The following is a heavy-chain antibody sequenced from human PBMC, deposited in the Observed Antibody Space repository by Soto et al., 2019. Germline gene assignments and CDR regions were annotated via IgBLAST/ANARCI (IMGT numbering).Heavy chain of an antibody. J-gene: IGHJ6*02. CDR1: GYTFTSYY. V-gene: IGHV1-46*01. CDR2: INPSGGST. D-gene: IGHD6-19*01. Sequence: QVQLVQSGAEVKKPGASVKVSCKASGYTFTSYYMHWVRQAPGQGLEWMGIINPSGGSTSYAQKFQGRVTMTRDTSTSTVYMELSSLRSEDTAVYYCARDGIEVAGHPKRYYYGMDVWGQGTTVTVSS. CDR3: ARDGIEVAGHPKRYYYGMDV.